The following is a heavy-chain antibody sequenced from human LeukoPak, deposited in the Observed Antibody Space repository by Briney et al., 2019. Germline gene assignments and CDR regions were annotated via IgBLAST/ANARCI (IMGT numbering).Heavy chain of an antibody. CDR2: IYPGDSDT. J-gene: IGHJ4*02. Sequence: GESLKISCKGSGYSFTSYWIGRVRQMPGRGLEWMGIIYPGDSDTRYSPSFQGQVTISADKSISTAYLQWSSLKASDTAMYYCASGRYFDWLFHDYWGQGTLVTVSS. CDR3: ASGRYFDWLFHDY. V-gene: IGHV5-51*01. CDR1: GYSFTSYW. D-gene: IGHD3-9*01.